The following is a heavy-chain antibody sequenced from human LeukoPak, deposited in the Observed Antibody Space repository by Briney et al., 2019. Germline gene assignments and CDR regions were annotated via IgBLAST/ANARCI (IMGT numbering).Heavy chain of an antibody. CDR1: GGSISSYY. V-gene: IGHV4-59*01. CDR3: ARGGVPSFDY. J-gene: IGHJ4*02. D-gene: IGHD3-10*01. CDR2: IYYTGTT. Sequence: SETLSLTCTVSGGSISSYYWSWIRQPPGKGLEWIGYIYYTGTTSYNPSLKRRFTISVDTSKSQFSLKLSSVTAADTALYYCARGGVPSFDYWGQGTLLTVSS.